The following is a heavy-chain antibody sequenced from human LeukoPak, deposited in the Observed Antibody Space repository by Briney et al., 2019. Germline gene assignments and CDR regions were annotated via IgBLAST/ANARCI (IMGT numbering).Heavy chain of an antibody. V-gene: IGHV3-23*01. Sequence: GGSLRLSCVGSGFTSIAYALTWARQAPGKGLEWVSGISGGGVTTYYADSVKGRFTISRDNSKNTLYLQMNSLRADDTTIYYCARNQQLGGHSYYYYGMDVWGQGTTVTVSS. J-gene: IGHJ6*02. CDR3: ARNQQLGGHSYYYYGMDV. D-gene: IGHD3-16*01. CDR2: ISGGGVTT. CDR1: GFTSIAYA.